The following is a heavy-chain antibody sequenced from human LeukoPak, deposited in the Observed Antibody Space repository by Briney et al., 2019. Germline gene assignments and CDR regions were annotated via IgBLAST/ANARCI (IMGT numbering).Heavy chain of an antibody. D-gene: IGHD3-22*01. J-gene: IGHJ4*02. CDR1: GFTFSSYA. V-gene: IGHV3-23*01. Sequence: PGGSLRLSCAASGFTFSSYAMSWVRQAPGKGLEWVSAISGSGGSTCYADSVKGRFTISRDNSKNTLYLQMNSLRAEDTAVYYCARLDSSGYYGIDYWGQGTLVTVSS. CDR3: ARLDSSGYYGIDY. CDR2: ISGSGGST.